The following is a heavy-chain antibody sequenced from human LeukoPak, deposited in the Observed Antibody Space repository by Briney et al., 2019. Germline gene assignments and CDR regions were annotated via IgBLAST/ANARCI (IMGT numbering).Heavy chain of an antibody. D-gene: IGHD2-2*01. V-gene: IGHV1-2*02. CDR1: GYTFTGYY. Sequence: ASVKVSCKASGYTFTGYYMHWVRQAPGQGLGWMGWINPNSGGTNYAQKFQGRVTMTRDTSISTAYMELSRLRSDDTAVYYCASGCSSTSCYPYYYYYMDVWGKGTTVTVSS. CDR3: ASGCSSTSCYPYYYYYMDV. J-gene: IGHJ6*03. CDR2: INPNSGGT.